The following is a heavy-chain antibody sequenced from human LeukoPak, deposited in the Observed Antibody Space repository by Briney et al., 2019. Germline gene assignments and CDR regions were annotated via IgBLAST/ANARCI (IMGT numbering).Heavy chain of an antibody. Sequence: ESLKISCKGSGYSFTNYWIGWVRQMPGKGLEWVAIIYPGDSDTRYSPSFQGQVTISADKSISTAYLQWSSLKASDTAMYYCARPYCSGGSCPKFDAFDIWGQGTMVTVSS. V-gene: IGHV5-51*01. D-gene: IGHD2-15*01. CDR3: ARPYCSGGSCPKFDAFDI. CDR2: IYPGDSDT. CDR1: GYSFTNYW. J-gene: IGHJ3*02.